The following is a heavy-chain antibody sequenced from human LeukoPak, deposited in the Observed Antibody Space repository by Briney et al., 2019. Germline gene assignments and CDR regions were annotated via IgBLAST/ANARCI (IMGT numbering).Heavy chain of an antibody. D-gene: IGHD3-10*01. V-gene: IGHV4-34*01. CDR3: ARGSIRYGSGQHY. Sequence: SETLSLTCAVYGGSFSGYYWSWIRQPPGKGLEWIGEINHSGSTNYNPSLKSRVTISVDTSKNQFSLKLSSVTAADTAVYYCARGSIRYGSGQHYWGQGTLVTVSS. CDR2: INHSGST. CDR1: GGSFSGYY. J-gene: IGHJ4*02.